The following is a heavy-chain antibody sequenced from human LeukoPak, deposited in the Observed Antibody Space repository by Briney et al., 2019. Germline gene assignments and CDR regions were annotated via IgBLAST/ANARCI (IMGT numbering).Heavy chain of an antibody. D-gene: IGHD5-18*01. Sequence: GASVTVSCKASGYTFTSYDINWVRQAPGQGLEWMGIINPSGGSTSYAQKFQGRVTMTRDTSTSTVYMELSSLRSGGTAVYYCARDPHVDTAMPGDYWGQGTLVTVSS. CDR3: ARDPHVDTAMPGDY. J-gene: IGHJ4*02. CDR1: GYTFTSYD. V-gene: IGHV1-46*01. CDR2: INPSGGST.